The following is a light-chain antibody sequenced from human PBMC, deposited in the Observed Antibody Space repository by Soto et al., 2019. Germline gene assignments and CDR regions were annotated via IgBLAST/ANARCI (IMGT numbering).Light chain of an antibody. J-gene: IGKJ4*01. CDR1: QSVRTY. CDR2: AAT. Sequence: DIQLTQSPSSLSASVGDRVTITCRASQSVRTYLNWYQHKPGTAPKVLIYAATSLQSGVPSRFSGSRSATHFTLTISSLQPEDFATYYCRQSYSQPLTFGGGTRVEI. CDR3: RQSYSQPLT. V-gene: IGKV1-39*01.